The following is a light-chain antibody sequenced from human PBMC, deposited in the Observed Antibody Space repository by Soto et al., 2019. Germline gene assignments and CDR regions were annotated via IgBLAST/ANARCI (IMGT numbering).Light chain of an antibody. J-gene: IGKJ1*01. CDR1: QGISNY. CDR2: AAS. Sequence: DIQMTQSPSSLSASVGDRVTITCRASQGISNYLAWYQQKPGKAPKLLIYAASTLPSGVPARFSGSGSGTDCTLTISSLQPEDGATYYCQKYNSAPQTFGQGTKVEIK. CDR3: QKYNSAPQT. V-gene: IGKV1-27*01.